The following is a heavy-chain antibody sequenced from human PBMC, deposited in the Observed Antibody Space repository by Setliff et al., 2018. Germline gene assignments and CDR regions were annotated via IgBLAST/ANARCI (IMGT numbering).Heavy chain of an antibody. CDR1: GASITNINYY. CDR2: IFYSGRT. CDR3: ARGGTYRYFVY. Sequence: SETLSLTCTVSGASITNINYYWGLIRQPPGKGLEWIGSIFYSGRTFYNPSLKSRVTISVDTSKNQFSLTLSSVTAADTAIYYCARGGTYRYFVYWGQGTLVTVSS. V-gene: IGHV4-39*07. J-gene: IGHJ4*02.